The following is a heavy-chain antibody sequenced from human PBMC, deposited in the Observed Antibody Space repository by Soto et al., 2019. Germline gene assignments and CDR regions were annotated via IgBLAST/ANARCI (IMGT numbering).Heavy chain of an antibody. CDR2: VSKDGSNS. V-gene: IGHV3-30-3*01. Sequence: QVQLVESGGGVVQPGRSLRLSCAASGFTFNFFAMHWVRHAPAKGLELVAAVSKDGSNSYYADSVKGRFTISRDNPKNTLYLQMNSLRLEDTAVYYCARDIWWEPGVDAFHIWGQGTMVAVSP. J-gene: IGHJ3*02. CDR3: ARDIWWEPGVDAFHI. D-gene: IGHD1-26*01. CDR1: GFTFNFFA.